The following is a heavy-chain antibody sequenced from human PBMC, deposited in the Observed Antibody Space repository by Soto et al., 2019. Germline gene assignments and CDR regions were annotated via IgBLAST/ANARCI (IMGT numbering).Heavy chain of an antibody. V-gene: IGHV1-3*01. CDR1: GYTFTSYA. D-gene: IGHD1-20*01. Sequence: GASVKVSCKASGYTFTSYAMHWVRQAPGQRIEWMGWINAGNGNTKYSQKFRGRVTITRDTSASTAYMELSSLRSEDTAVYYCARGITLPTPLDYWGQGTLVTVSS. J-gene: IGHJ4*02. CDR2: INAGNGNT. CDR3: ARGITLPTPLDY.